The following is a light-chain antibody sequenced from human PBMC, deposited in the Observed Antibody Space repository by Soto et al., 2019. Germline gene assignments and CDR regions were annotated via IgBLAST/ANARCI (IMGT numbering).Light chain of an antibody. CDR1: QSVSSN. Sequence: EIVMTQSPATLFVSPGERATLSCRASQSVSSNLAWFQQKPGQAPRLLIYGASTRATGIPGRFSGSGSGTEFTLTISSLQSEDFAVYYCQQYNKWPPYTFGQGTKLEIK. V-gene: IGKV3-15*01. J-gene: IGKJ2*01. CDR3: QQYNKWPPYT. CDR2: GAS.